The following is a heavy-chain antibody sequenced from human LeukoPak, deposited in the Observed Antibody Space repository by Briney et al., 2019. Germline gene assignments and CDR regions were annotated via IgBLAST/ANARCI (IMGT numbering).Heavy chain of an antibody. Sequence: GGSLRLSCAASGFTFSSYGMSWVRQAPGKGLEWVSAISGSGGSTYYADSVKGRFTISRDNSKNTLYLQMNSLRAEDTAVYYCARGQYQLLWEEAFAYWGQATLVTVSS. CDR3: ARGQYQLLWEEAFAY. CDR2: ISGSGGST. CDR1: GFTFSSYG. D-gene: IGHD2-2*01. V-gene: IGHV3-23*01. J-gene: IGHJ4*02.